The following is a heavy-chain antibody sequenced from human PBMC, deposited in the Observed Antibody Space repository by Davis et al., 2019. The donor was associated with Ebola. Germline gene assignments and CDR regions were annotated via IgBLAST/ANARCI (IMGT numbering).Heavy chain of an antibody. CDR2: LYPRDSDT. J-gene: IGHJ2*01. CDR3: TRQGYYDSSRSFDI. V-gene: IGHV5-51*01. Sequence: ESLIIHCQGSGYSFTRYWIGWVRQLHGNGLEWRGLLYPRDSDTRYSPSFQGQVTISADKSISTAYLQWSSLKASDTAMYYCTRQGYYDSSRSFDIWGRGTLVTVSS. D-gene: IGHD3-22*01. CDR1: GYSFTRYW.